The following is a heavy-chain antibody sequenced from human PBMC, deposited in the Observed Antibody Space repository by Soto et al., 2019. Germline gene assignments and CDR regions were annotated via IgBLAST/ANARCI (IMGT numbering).Heavy chain of an antibody. CDR3: AREETFSSLSSFAP. V-gene: IGHV1-8*02. J-gene: IGHJ5*02. CDR1: GYTFTSYG. D-gene: IGHD6-6*01. Sequence: ASVKVSCKASGYTFTSYGISWVRQAPGQGLEWMGWMNPGSGDTGYAQKFQGRVTMTRDISIATAYMELNNLTSDDTAIYYCAREETFSSLSSFAPGGQGTLVSVPA. CDR2: MNPGSGDT.